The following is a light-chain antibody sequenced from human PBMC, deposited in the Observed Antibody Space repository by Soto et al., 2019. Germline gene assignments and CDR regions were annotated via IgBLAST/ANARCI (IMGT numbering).Light chain of an antibody. V-gene: IGKV3-20*01. CDR2: GAS. CDR1: QSVSSSY. Sequence: EIVLTQSPGTLSLSPGERATLSCRASQSVSSSYLAWYQQKPGQAPRLLIYGASSRATGIPDRFSGSGSETDFTLTISRLEPEDFAVYYCQQYVSTWTFGQWTKVEIK. J-gene: IGKJ1*01. CDR3: QQYVSTWT.